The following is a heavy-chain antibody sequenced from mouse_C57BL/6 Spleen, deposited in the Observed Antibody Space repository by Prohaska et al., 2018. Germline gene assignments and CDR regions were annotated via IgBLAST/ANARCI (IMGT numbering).Heavy chain of an antibody. V-gene: IGHV1-69*01. Sequence: QVQLQQPGAELVMPGASVKLSCKASGYTFTSYWMHWVKQRPGQGLEWIGEIDPSDSYTNYNQKFKGKATLTVDKSSSTAYMQLSSLTSEDSAVYYCARGGYGSSYGIDYWGQGTTLTVSS. CDR2: IDPSDSYT. CDR1: GYTFTSYW. CDR3: ARGGYGSSYGIDY. D-gene: IGHD1-1*01. J-gene: IGHJ2*01.